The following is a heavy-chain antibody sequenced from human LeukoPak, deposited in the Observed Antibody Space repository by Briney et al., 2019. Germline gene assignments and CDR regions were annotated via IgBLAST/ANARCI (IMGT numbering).Heavy chain of an antibody. J-gene: IGHJ4*02. CDR3: ARTLALYGSGSFFDF. Sequence: PGRTLRLSCAASGLTFSDYAMHWSRQAPGKGLEWVAVISYDGSIKYYADSLKGRFTISRDNSKNTLYLQMNSLRAEDTAVYYCARTLALYGSGSFFDFWGQGTLVTVSS. D-gene: IGHD3-10*01. CDR2: ISYDGSIK. V-gene: IGHV3-30-3*01. CDR1: GLTFSDYA.